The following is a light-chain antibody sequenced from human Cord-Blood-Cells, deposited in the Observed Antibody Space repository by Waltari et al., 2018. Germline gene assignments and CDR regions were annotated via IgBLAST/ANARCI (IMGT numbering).Light chain of an antibody. J-gene: IGKJ2*03. CDR2: WAY. V-gene: IGKV4-1*01. Sequence: DIVMTQSPDSLAVSLGERATINCKSSQSVLYSSNNKNYLAWYQQKPGQPPKLLIYWAYTRESGVPDRFSGSGSGTDFTLTISSLQAEDVAVYYCQQYYSTPPYSFGHGTKLEIK. CDR1: QSVLYSSNNKNY. CDR3: QQYYSTPPYS.